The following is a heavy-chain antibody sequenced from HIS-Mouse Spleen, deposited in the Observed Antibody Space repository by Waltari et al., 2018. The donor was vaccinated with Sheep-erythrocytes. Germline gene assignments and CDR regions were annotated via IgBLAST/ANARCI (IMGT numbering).Heavy chain of an antibody. Sequence: QVQLVQSGAEVKKPVASVKVSCKASGYTLTGHQFHWARQAPGQGLEWMGWINPNSGGTNYAQKFQCRVTMTRDTSISTAYMELSRLRSDDTAVYYCARYPYGDYVDYWGQGTPVTVSS. J-gene: IGHJ4*02. CDR3: ARYPYGDYVDY. CDR1: GYTLTGHQ. CDR2: INPNSGGT. V-gene: IGHV1-2*02. D-gene: IGHD4-17*01.